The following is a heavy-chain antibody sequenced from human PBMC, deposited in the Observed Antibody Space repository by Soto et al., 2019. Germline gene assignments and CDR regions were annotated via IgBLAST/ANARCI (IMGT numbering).Heavy chain of an antibody. CDR2: IRSKANSYGT. Sequence: GGSLRLSCAASGFTFSGSAMHWVRQASGRGLEWVGRIRSKANSYGTAYAATVKGRFTISRDDSKNTAYLQMNSLKTEDTAVYYCTRNWGSGWYYFDYWGQGTLVTVSS. D-gene: IGHD6-19*01. V-gene: IGHV3-73*01. J-gene: IGHJ4*02. CDR3: TRNWGSGWYYFDY. CDR1: GFTFSGSA.